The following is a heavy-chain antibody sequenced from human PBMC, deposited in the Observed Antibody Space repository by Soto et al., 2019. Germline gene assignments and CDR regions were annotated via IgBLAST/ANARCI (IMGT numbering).Heavy chain of an antibody. J-gene: IGHJ4*02. CDR1: GYTFTAYS. Sequence: EASVKVSCKASGYTFTAYSMHWVRQAPGQGLEWMGRINPKSGDTNYAEVYQDRVTMTRDTSITTAYIELSGLTSDDTAVYYCARAVGGPFDFWGQGTLVTVSS. CDR3: ARAVGGPFDF. V-gene: IGHV1-2*06. D-gene: IGHD6-19*01. CDR2: INPKSGDT.